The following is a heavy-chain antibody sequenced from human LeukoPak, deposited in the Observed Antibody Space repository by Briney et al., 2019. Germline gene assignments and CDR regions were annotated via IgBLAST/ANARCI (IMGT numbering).Heavy chain of an antibody. CDR3: ARGGSGCFDC. Sequence: KSGGSLRLSCAASGFTFNSYSMNWVRQTPGKGLEWVSSISSSSGYINYADSVKGRFTVSRDNAKNSLYLQMNSLRAEDTAVYYCARGGSGCFDCWGQGTLVTVSS. V-gene: IGHV3-21*01. CDR2: ISSSSGYI. J-gene: IGHJ4*02. CDR1: GFTFNSYS. D-gene: IGHD6-19*01.